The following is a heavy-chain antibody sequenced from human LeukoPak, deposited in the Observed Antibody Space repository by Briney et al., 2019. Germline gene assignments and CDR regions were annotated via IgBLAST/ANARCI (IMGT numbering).Heavy chain of an antibody. Sequence: PSETLSLTCTVSGGSISSSSYYWGWIRQPPGKGLEWIGSIYYSGSTYYNPSLKSRVTISVDTSKNQFSLKLTSVTAADTAIYYCVRTYEIVGATAFYHYFYYMDVWGKGTTVTISS. CDR3: VRTYEIVGATAFYHYFYYMDV. D-gene: IGHD1-26*01. CDR2: IYYSGST. J-gene: IGHJ6*03. V-gene: IGHV4-39*01. CDR1: GGSISSSSYY.